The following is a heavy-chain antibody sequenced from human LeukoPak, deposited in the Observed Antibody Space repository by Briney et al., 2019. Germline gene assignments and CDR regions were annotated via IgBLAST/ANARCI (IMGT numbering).Heavy chain of an antibody. D-gene: IGHD6-13*01. CDR3: ARQGQHLVHGWFDP. CDR2: IYSGGST. J-gene: IGHJ5*02. CDR1: GFTVSSNY. V-gene: IGHV3-66*04. Sequence: GGSLRLSCAASGFTVSSNYMGWVRQAPGKGLEWVSVIYSGGSTYYADSVKGRFTISRDNSKNTLYLQMNSLRAEDTAVYYCARQGQHLVHGWFDPWGQGTLVTVSS.